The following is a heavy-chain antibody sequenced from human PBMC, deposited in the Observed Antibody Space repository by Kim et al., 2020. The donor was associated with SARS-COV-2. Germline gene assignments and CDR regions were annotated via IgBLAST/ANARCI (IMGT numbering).Heavy chain of an antibody. Sequence: SETLSLTCAVYGGSFSGYYWSWIRQPPGKGLEWIGEINHSGSTNYNPSLKSRVTISVDTSKNQFSLKLSSVTAADTAVYYCARWRYSSSWYSRFLDYWGQGTLVTVSS. CDR1: GGSFSGYY. CDR2: INHSGST. D-gene: IGHD6-13*01. J-gene: IGHJ4*02. CDR3: ARWRYSSSWYSRFLDY. V-gene: IGHV4-34*01.